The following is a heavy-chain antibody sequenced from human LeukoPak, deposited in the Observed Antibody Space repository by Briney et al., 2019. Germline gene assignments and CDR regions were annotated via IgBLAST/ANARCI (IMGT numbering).Heavy chain of an antibody. CDR3: ARAGIYCSGGSCYSWFDP. D-gene: IGHD2-15*01. CDR2: INWNGGST. J-gene: IGHJ5*02. V-gene: IGHV3-20*04. Sequence: GESLRLSCAASGFTFDDYGMSWVRQAPGKGLEWVSGINWNGGSTGYADSVKGRFTVSRDNAKNSLYLQMNSLRAEDTALYYCARAGIYCSGGSCYSWFDPWGQGTLVTVSS. CDR1: GFTFDDYG.